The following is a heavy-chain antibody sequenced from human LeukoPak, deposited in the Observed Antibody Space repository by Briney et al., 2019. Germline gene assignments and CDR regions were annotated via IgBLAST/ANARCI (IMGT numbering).Heavy chain of an antibody. CDR2: ISSSSSYI. CDR1: GFTFSSYS. CDR3: ARSELGYYYYYMDV. V-gene: IGHV3-21*01. D-gene: IGHD7-27*01. J-gene: IGHJ6*03. Sequence: PGGSLRLSCAASGFTFSSYSMNWVRQAPGKGLEWVSSISSSSSYIYYADSVEGRFTISRDNAKNSLYLQMNSLRAEDTGVYYCARSELGYYYYYMDVWGKGTTVTVSS.